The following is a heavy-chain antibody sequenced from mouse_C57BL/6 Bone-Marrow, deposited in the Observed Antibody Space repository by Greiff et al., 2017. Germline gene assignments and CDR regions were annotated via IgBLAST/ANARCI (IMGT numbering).Heavy chain of an antibody. J-gene: IGHJ2*01. CDR2: IYPRSGNT. CDR3: ARWGGSYYFDY. Sequence: VQLQQSGAELARPGASVKLSCKASGYTFTSYGISWVKQRTGQGLEWIGEIYPRSGNTYYNEKFKGKAKLTADKSSSTAYMGLRSLTSEDSAVYFCARWGGSYYFDYWGQGTTLTVSS. D-gene: IGHD1-1*01. CDR1: GYTFTSYG. V-gene: IGHV1-81*01.